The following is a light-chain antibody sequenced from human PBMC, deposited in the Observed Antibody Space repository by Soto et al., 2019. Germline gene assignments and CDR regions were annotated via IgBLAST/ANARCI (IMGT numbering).Light chain of an antibody. Sequence: EIVMTQSPATLSVSPGERATLSCRASQSVNSNLAWYQQKPGQAPRLVIYGASTRATGIPARFSGSGSGTDFTLTISRLEPEDFAVYYCQQYGSSPPTFGEGTKVDI. J-gene: IGKJ1*01. CDR1: QSVNSN. V-gene: IGKV3-15*01. CDR2: GAS. CDR3: QQYGSSPPT.